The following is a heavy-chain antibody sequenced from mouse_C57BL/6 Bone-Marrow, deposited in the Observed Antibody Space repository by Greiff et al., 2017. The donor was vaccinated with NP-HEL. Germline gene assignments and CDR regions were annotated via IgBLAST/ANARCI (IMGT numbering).Heavy chain of an antibody. CDR1: GFTFSDYY. J-gene: IGHJ4*01. V-gene: IGHV5-16*01. CDR2: INYDGSST. D-gene: IGHD2-4*01. CDR3: AREGGLRRRTYAMDY. Sequence: EVNVVESEGGLVQPGSSMKLSCTASGFTFSDYYMAWVRQVPEKGLEWVANINYDGSSTYYLDSLKSRFIISRYNAKNILYLQMSRLKAEDTATYYCAREGGLRRRTYAMDYWGQGTSVTVSS.